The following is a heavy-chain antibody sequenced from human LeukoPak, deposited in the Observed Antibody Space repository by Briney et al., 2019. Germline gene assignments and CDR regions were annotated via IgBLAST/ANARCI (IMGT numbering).Heavy chain of an antibody. J-gene: IGHJ3*02. CDR1: GFTFSSYW. Sequence: PGGSLRLSCAASGFTFSSYWMHWVRQAPGKGLVWVSRINSDGSSTSYADSVKGRFTISRDNAKNTLYLQMNSLRAEDTAVYYCASPTYYYDSSGEDDALDIWGQGTMVAVSS. CDR2: INSDGSST. CDR3: ASPTYYYDSSGEDDALDI. V-gene: IGHV3-74*01. D-gene: IGHD3-22*01.